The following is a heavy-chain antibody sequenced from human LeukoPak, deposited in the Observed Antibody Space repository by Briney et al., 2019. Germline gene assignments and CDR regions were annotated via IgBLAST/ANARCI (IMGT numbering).Heavy chain of an antibody. CDR1: GGSIRSSSYN. CDR2: IHYTGTT. Sequence: SETLSLTCTVSGGSIRSSSYNWGWIRQPPGKGPEWIGTIHYTGTTFYNPSLKSRVTISVDTSKNHFSLKLSSVTAADTAVYYCARTGGSFYFYYMDVWGKGTTVTVSS. V-gene: IGHV4-39*07. D-gene: IGHD1-26*01. J-gene: IGHJ6*03. CDR3: ARTGGSFYFYYMDV.